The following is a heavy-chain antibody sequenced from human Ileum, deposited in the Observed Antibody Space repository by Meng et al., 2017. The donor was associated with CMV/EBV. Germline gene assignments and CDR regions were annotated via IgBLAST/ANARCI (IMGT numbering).Heavy chain of an antibody. J-gene: IGHJ4*02. Sequence: SGGSISSPSCYWGWIRQPPGKGLEWIGSIYFTGSTYYNPSLKSRVTISVDTSKNQFSLRLSSVTAADTAVYYCARDSDFWTTSRFDYWGQSTLVTVSS. V-gene: IGHV4-39*07. D-gene: IGHD3-3*01. CDR3: ARDSDFWTTSRFDY. CDR1: GGSISSPSCY. CDR2: IYFTGST.